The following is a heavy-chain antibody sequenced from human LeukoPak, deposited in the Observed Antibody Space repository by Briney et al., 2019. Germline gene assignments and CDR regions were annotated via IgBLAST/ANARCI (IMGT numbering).Heavy chain of an antibody. V-gene: IGHV3-74*01. J-gene: IGHJ4*02. D-gene: IGHD3-22*01. CDR1: GFTFSSYW. Sequence: GGSLRLSCAASGFTFSSYWMHWVRQAPGKGLVWVSHINSDGSSTSYADSVKGRFTISRDNAKNTLYLQMNSLRAEDAAVYYCARDPAYYDSSGLTDYWGQGTLVTVSS. CDR3: ARDPAYYDSSGLTDY. CDR2: INSDGSST.